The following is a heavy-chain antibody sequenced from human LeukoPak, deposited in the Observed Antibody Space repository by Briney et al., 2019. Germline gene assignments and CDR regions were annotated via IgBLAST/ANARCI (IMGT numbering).Heavy chain of an antibody. CDR1: GFTFSSYS. V-gene: IGHV3-21*01. CDR2: ISSSSSYI. D-gene: IGHD4-11*01. CDR3: ARDRNDYSIAPYYGMDV. J-gene: IGHJ6*02. Sequence: GGSLRLSCAASGFTFSSYSMNWVRQAPGKGLEWVSSISSSSSYIYYADSVKSRFTISRDNAKNSLYLQMNSLRAEDTAVYYCARDRNDYSIAPYYGMDVWGQGTTVTVSS.